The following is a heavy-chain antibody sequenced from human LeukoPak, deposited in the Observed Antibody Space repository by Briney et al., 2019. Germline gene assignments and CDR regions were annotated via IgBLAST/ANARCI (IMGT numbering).Heavy chain of an antibody. CDR1: GFTAGYNY. Sequence: GGSLRLSCAVSGFTAGYNYMSWVRQAPGKGLEWVSVIYRGDTYYADSVKGRFTISRDDSKNTVFLQMSSLRADDTAVYFCASYYCSSGSCYFDKWGQGTLVAVSS. CDR3: ASYYCSSGSCYFDK. J-gene: IGHJ4*02. CDR2: IYRGDT. V-gene: IGHV3-53*01. D-gene: IGHD2-15*01.